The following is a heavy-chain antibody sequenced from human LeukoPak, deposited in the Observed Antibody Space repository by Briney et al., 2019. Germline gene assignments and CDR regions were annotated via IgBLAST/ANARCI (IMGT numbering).Heavy chain of an antibody. CDR1: GYTFTSYY. J-gene: IGHJ4*02. Sequence: GASVKVSCKASGYTFTSYYMHWVRRAPGQGLEWMGIINPSGGSTSYAQKFQGRVTMTRDTSTSTVYMELSSLRSEDTAVYYCARDTSRWWGTNGVSRMFDYWGQGTLVTVSS. V-gene: IGHV1-46*01. CDR2: INPSGGST. CDR3: ARDTSRWWGTNGVSRMFDY. D-gene: IGHD2-8*01.